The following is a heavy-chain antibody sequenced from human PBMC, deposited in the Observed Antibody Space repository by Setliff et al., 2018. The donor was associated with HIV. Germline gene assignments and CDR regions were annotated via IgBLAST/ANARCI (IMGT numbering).Heavy chain of an antibody. CDR2: ISGYETRT. J-gene: IGHJ4*02. Sequence: GGSLRLSCAASGFSFSSYWMHWVRQAPGKGLVWVSRISGYETRTTYADSVKGRFTISRDNAKNTLYLQMSSLTVEDTAVYYCARVFRGADDHTGPFDYWGQGTLVTVSS. V-gene: IGHV3-74*01. CDR1: GFSFSSYW. D-gene: IGHD1-1*01. CDR3: ARVFRGADDHTGPFDY.